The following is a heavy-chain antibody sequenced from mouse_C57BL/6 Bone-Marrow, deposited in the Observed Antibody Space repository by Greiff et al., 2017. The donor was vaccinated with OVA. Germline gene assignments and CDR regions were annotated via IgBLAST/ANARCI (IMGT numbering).Heavy chain of an antibody. V-gene: IGHV1-72*01. CDR2: IDPNSGGT. CDR3: ARQTSHRYYFDY. J-gene: IGHJ2*01. Sequence: VQLQQPGAELVKPGASVKLSCKASGYTFTSYWMHWVKQRPGRGLEWIGWIDPNSGGTKYNEKFKSKATLTVDKPSSTAYMQLSSLTSEDSAVDYCARQTSHRYYFDYWGQGTTLTVSS. CDR1: GYTFTSYW.